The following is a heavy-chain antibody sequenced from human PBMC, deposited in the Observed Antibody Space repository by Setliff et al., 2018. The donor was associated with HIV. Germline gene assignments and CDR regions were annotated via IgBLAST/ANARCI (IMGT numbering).Heavy chain of an antibody. Sequence: PSETLSLTCAVYGGSFSGYYWSWIRQPPGKGLEWIGEINHSGSTNYNSSLKSRVTISVDTSKNQFSLKLSSVTAADTAVYYCARGRGYCSGGSCQFDYWGQGTLVTVSS. V-gene: IGHV4-34*01. CDR3: ARGRGYCSGGSCQFDY. J-gene: IGHJ4*02. D-gene: IGHD2-15*01. CDR1: GGSFSGYY. CDR2: INHSGST.